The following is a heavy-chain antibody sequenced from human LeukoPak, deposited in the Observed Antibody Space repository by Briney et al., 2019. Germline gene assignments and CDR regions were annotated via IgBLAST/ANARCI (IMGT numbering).Heavy chain of an antibody. CDR3: ARGSRGYSYEYYFDY. Sequence: SETLSLTCTVSGGSISSYYWSWIRQPPGKGLEWIGYIYYSGSTNYNPSLKSRVTISVDTSKNQFSLKLSSVTAADTAVYYCARGSRGYSYEYYFDYWGQETLVTVSS. D-gene: IGHD5-18*01. V-gene: IGHV4-59*01. J-gene: IGHJ4*02. CDR2: IYYSGST. CDR1: GGSISSYY.